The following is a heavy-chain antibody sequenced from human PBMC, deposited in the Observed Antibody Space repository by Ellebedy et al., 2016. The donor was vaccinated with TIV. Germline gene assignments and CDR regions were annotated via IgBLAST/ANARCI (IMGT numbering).Heavy chain of an antibody. CDR3: ARQGYRGYSYGATYTPFDY. D-gene: IGHD5-18*01. Sequence: MPSETLSLTCTVSGGSISSRSYYWGWIRQPPGKGLAWIGSIYYSASTYYNPSLKSRVTISVDTSKNQFSLNLSSVTAADTAVYYCARQGYRGYSYGATYTPFDYWGQGTLVTVSS. V-gene: IGHV4-39*01. CDR1: GGSISSRSYY. CDR2: IYYSAST. J-gene: IGHJ4*02.